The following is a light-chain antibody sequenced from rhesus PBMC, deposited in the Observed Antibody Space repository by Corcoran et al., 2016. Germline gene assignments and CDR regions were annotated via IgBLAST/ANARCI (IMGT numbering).Light chain of an antibody. CDR3: QQSSNLFT. Sequence: ETVVTQSPATLSLSPGERATLSCRASQSVGSYLAWYQQKPGQAPRLLIYGASSRATGIPDRYSGRGSGTDFNLTISSLEPEDVGVYYCQQSSNLFTFGPGTKLDIK. CDR1: QSVGSY. J-gene: IGKJ3*01. V-gene: IGKV3-24*04. CDR2: GAS.